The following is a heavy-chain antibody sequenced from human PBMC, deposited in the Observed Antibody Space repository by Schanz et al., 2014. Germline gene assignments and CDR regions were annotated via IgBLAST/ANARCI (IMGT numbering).Heavy chain of an antibody. CDR1: GFTFSSYW. V-gene: IGHV3-30*18. CDR2: ISYDGRHK. Sequence: VQLVESGGGLVQPGGSLRLSCAASGFTFSSYWMSWVRQAPGKGLEWVAIISYDGRHKNYADSVKGRFTISRDNSKNTLHLQMNSLRVEDTAVYYCAKDDTQVNGMDVWGQGTTVTVSS. J-gene: IGHJ6*02. CDR3: AKDDTQVNGMDV.